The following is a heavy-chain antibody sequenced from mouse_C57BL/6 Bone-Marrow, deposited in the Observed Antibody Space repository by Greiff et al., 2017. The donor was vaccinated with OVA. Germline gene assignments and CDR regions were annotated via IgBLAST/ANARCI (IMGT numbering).Heavy chain of an antibody. J-gene: IGHJ2*01. Sequence: EVKLVESGGGLVQPGGSMKLSCVASGFTFSNYWMNWVRQSPEKGLEWGAQIRLKSDNYATPYAVSVKGRFTISRDNSKSRVYLHMNKLRTEDTGICYCTDWDVGGYWGQGTTLTVSS. V-gene: IGHV6-3*01. CDR3: TDWDVGGY. CDR1: GFTFSNYW. D-gene: IGHD4-1*01. CDR2: IRLKSDNYAT.